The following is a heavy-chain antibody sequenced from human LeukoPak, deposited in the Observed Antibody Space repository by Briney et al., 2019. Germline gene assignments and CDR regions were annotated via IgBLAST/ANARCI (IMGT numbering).Heavy chain of an antibody. D-gene: IGHD3-3*01. CDR1: GYTFTGYY. V-gene: IGHV1-2*02. Sequence: ASVKVSCEASGYTFTGYYMHWVRQAPGQGLEWMGWINPNSGGTNYAQKFQGGVTMTRDTSISTAYMELSRMRSDDTAVYYCARGTYYDFWSGYYDPHYFDYWGQGTLVTVSS. CDR3: ARGTYYDFWSGYYDPHYFDY. J-gene: IGHJ4*02. CDR2: INPNSGGT.